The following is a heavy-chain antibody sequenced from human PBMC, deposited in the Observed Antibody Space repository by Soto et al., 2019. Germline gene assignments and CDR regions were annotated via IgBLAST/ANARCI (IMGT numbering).Heavy chain of an antibody. J-gene: IGHJ3*01. V-gene: IGHV4-59*01. D-gene: IGHD4-17*01. CDR3: ARRLTLATTTGDAFDL. Sequence: QVQLQESGPGLVKPSETLSLTCTVSSGSIINYYWSWIRQPPGKGLEGIGFISCSGSTHYTFFLKSRVTMSVDMSRQQLSLNLKSVTAADTAVYYCARRLTLATTTGDAFDLWGQGTVVTVSS. CDR2: ISCSGST. CDR1: SGSIINYY.